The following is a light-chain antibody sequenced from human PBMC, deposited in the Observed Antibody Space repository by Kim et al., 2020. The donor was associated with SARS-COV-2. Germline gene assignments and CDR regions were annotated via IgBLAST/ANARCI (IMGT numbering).Light chain of an antibody. CDR2: DVT. Sequence: GQSCNTSCPGTNRDIGAYKYVSWYQQRPGKAPKRMIYDVTKRPSGVPDRFSGSKSGNMASLTITGLQAEDEADYYCCSYAGTYTWVFGGGTQLTVL. CDR3: CSYAGTYTWV. J-gene: IGLJ3*02. V-gene: IGLV2-11*01. CDR1: NRDIGAYKY.